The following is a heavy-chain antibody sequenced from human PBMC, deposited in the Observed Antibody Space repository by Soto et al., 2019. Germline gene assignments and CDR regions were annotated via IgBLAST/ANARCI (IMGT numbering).Heavy chain of an antibody. V-gene: IGHV1-3*04. CDR1: GYSFNIYA. Sequence: QVQLVQSGAEVKKPGASVRVSCQASGYSFNIYAIHWVRQAPGQGLEWMGWTNTANGNTEYSQKFQGRVTFTRDTSATTAYMELSSLRSEDTATYYCARRYKSAGGVDPGGQGTLVTVSS. CDR3: ARRYKSAGGVDP. J-gene: IGHJ5*02. D-gene: IGHD1-1*01. CDR2: TNTANGNT.